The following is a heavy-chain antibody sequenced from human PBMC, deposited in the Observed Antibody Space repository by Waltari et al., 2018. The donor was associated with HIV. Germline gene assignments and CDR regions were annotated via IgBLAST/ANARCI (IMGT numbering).Heavy chain of an antibody. D-gene: IGHD6-19*01. V-gene: IGHV3-53*01. CDR3: ARTGSSGWLRGGIDY. J-gene: IGHJ4*02. Sequence: EVQLVESGGGLIQPGGSLRLSCAASGFTVSSNYMSWVRQAPGKGLEWVSVIYSGGSTYYADSVKGRFTISRDNSKNTLYLQMNSLRAEDTAVYYCARTGSSGWLRGGIDYWGQGTLVTVSS. CDR1: GFTVSSNY. CDR2: IYSGGST.